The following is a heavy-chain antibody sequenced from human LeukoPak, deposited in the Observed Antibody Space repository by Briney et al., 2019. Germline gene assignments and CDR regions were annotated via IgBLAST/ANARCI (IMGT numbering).Heavy chain of an antibody. Sequence: SETLSLTCIVSGGSISSTVSYWGWVRQPPGKGLEWIGSIHYSGSTYYIPSLKSRITISLDMSKNQYSLKLTSVTAADTAVYYCARSYGTVTPFDYWGQGTLVTVSS. D-gene: IGHD4-17*01. CDR1: GGSISSTVSY. CDR3: ARSYGTVTPFDY. J-gene: IGHJ4*02. CDR2: IHYSGST. V-gene: IGHV4-39*07.